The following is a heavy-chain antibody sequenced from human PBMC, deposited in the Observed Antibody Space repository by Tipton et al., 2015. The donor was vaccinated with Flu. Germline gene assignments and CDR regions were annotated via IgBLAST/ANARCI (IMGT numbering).Heavy chain of an antibody. D-gene: IGHD3-22*01. CDR1: GGSISSGSYY. V-gene: IGHV4-61*02. Sequence: LRLSCTVSGGSISSGSYYWSWIRQPAGKGLEWIGRIYTSGSTNYNPSLKSRVTISVDTSKNQFSLKLSSVTAADTAVYYCAREGRSSGYYSPYYYGMDVWGQGTTVTVSS. CDR3: AREGRSSGYYSPYYYGMDV. CDR2: IYTSGST. J-gene: IGHJ6*02.